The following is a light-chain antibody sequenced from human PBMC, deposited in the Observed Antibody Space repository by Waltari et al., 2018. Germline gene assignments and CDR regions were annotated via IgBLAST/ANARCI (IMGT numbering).Light chain of an antibody. CDR2: EGT. CDR1: RSDVGSSNL. CDR3: FSYAGGSTAV. Sequence: SALTQPAPVSGSPGPSITIPCTASRSDVGSSNLISWYQTHPGSVPKLIIYEGTKRPSGISNRFSASKSGNTASLTVSGLQDEDEGDYYCFSYAGGSTAVFGGGTQLTVL. V-gene: IGLV2-23*01. J-gene: IGLJ7*01.